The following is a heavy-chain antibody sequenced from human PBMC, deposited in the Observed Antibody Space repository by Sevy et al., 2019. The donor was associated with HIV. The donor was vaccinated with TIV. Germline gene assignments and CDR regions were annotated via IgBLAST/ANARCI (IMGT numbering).Heavy chain of an antibody. CDR1: GFTFSSYG. J-gene: IGHJ4*02. D-gene: IGHD3-3*01. V-gene: IGHV3-30*18. CDR3: AKDGGGWDDFWSGYYNDY. Sequence: GGSLRLSCAASGFTFSSYGMHWVRQAPGKGLEWVAVISYDGSNKYYADSVKGRFTISRDNSKNTLYLQMNSLRADDTAVYYCAKDGGGWDDFWSGYYNDYWGQGTLVTVSS. CDR2: ISYDGSNK.